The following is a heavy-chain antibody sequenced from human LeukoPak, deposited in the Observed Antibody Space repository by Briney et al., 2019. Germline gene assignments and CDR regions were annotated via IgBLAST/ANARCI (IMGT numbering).Heavy chain of an antibody. CDR3: ARGGKGIFGVPAAPPPKYYFDY. CDR2: INHSGST. D-gene: IGHD2-2*01. Sequence: PSETLSLTCAVYGGSFSGYYWSWIRQPPGKGLEWIGEINHSGSTNYNPSLKSRVTISVDTSKNQFSLKLSSVTAADTAVYYCARGGKGIFGVPAAPPPKYYFDYWGQGTLVTVSS. J-gene: IGHJ4*02. CDR1: GGSFSGYY. V-gene: IGHV4-34*01.